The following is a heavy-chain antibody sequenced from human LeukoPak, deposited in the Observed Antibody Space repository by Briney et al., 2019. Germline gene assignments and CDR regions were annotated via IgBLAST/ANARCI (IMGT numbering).Heavy chain of an antibody. CDR2: ISAYNGNT. CDR1: GYTFTSYD. CDR3: ARTFYYDSSGDHYFDY. V-gene: IGHV1-18*01. D-gene: IGHD3-22*01. Sequence: ASVKVSCKASGYTFTSYDISWVRQAPGQGLEWMGWISAYNGNTNYAQKLPGRVTMTTDTATSTAYMELRSLRSDDTAVYYCARTFYYDSSGDHYFDYWGQGTLVTVSS. J-gene: IGHJ4*02.